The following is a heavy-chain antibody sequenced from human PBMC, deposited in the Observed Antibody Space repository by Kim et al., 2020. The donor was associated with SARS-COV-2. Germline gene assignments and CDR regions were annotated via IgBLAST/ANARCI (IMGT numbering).Heavy chain of an antibody. J-gene: IGHJ4*02. V-gene: IGHV5-51*01. Sequence: GESLKISCKGSGYSFTSYWIGWVRQMPGKGLEWMGIIYPGDSDTRYSPSFQGQVTISADKSISTAYLQWSSLKASDTAMYYCARVDRGYDYGGYFDYWGQGTLVTVSS. CDR2: IYPGDSDT. CDR3: ARVDRGYDYGGYFDY. CDR1: GYSFTSYW. D-gene: IGHD5-12*01.